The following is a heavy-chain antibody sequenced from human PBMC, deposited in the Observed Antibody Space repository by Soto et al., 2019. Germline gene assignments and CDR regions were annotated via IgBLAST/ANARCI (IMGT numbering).Heavy chain of an antibody. J-gene: IGHJ5*02. CDR1: GFTFDDYA. CDR2: ISWNSGSI. V-gene: IGHV3-9*01. CDR3: ATSLNSYSSSSS. D-gene: IGHD6-13*01. Sequence: PGGSLRLSCAASGFTFDDYAMHWVRQAPGKGLEWVSGISWNSGSIGYADSVKGRFTISRDNAKNSLYLQMNSLRAEDTALYYCATSLNSYSSSSSWGQGTLVTVSS.